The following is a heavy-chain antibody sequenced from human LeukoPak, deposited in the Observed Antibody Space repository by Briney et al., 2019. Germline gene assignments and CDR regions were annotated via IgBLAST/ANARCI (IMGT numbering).Heavy chain of an antibody. V-gene: IGHV4-39*07. CDR2: IFYSGST. CDR3: ARDLTIFGVVIISNWFDP. CDR1: GGSISTSNYY. D-gene: IGHD3-3*01. Sequence: SETLSLTCTVSGGSISTSNYYWGWIRQPPGKGLEWIGNIFYSGSTYYGPSLKSRLTISVDTSKNQFSLKLSSVTAADTAVYYCARDLTIFGVVIISNWFDPWGQGTLVTVSS. J-gene: IGHJ5*02.